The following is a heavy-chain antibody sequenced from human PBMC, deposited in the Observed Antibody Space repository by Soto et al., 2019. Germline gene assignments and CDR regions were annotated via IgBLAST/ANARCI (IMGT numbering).Heavy chain of an antibody. CDR1: GDSVSSNSAA. CDR3: ARDRGVAAAGPFDY. D-gene: IGHD6-13*01. J-gene: IGHJ4*02. V-gene: IGHV6-1*01. CDR2: TYYRSKWYN. Sequence: TRSLTCAISGDSVSSNSAAWNWIRQSPSRGLEWLGRTYYRSKWYNDYAVSVKSRITINPDTSKNQFSLQLNSVTPEDTAVYYCARDRGVAAAGPFDYWGQGNLVTVSS.